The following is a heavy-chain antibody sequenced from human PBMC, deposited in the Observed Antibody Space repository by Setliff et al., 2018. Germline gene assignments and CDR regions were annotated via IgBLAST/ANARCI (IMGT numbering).Heavy chain of an antibody. Sequence: GGSLSLSCAASGFTFNSYGMYWVRQAPGKGLEWVAYIRFDGSHEYYGDSVKGRFTISRDISTNTLYLQMNSLRAEDAAVYYCAKSVTMMVPGAFDIRGQGTKVTVSS. CDR2: IRFDGSHE. J-gene: IGHJ3*02. CDR1: GFTFNSYG. CDR3: AKSVTMMVPGAFDI. D-gene: IGHD3-22*01. V-gene: IGHV3-30*02.